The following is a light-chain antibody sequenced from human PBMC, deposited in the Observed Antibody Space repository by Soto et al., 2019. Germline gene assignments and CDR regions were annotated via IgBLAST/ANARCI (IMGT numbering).Light chain of an antibody. CDR2: GAS. CDR3: QQYGSSPLYT. V-gene: IGKV3-20*01. J-gene: IGKJ2*01. CDR1: QSVSSNY. Sequence: EIVLMQSSGTLSLSPGERATLSCRASQSVSSNYLAWYQQKPGQAPRLLIYGASSRATGIPDRFSGSGSGTDFTLTISRLEPEDFAVYYCQQYGSSPLYTFGQGTKLEIK.